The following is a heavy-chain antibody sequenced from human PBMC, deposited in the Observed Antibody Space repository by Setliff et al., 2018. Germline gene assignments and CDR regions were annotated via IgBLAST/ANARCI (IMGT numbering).Heavy chain of an antibody. Sequence: SETLSLTCAVSGGSISSSSYYWGWIRQSPGEGLEWIANIHYNGNLYYNPSLKNRATISMDTSKIQFSLKLVSVTAADTALYFCARRPTGPGAPFDIWGHGTMVTVSS. V-gene: IGHV4-39*01. CDR1: GGSISSSSYY. J-gene: IGHJ3*02. CDR2: IHYNGNL. CDR3: ARRPTGPGAPFDI. D-gene: IGHD3-10*01.